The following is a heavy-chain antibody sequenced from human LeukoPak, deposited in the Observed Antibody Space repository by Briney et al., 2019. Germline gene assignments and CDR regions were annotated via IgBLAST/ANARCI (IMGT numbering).Heavy chain of an antibody. J-gene: IGHJ3*02. CDR1: GFTVSSNY. CDR3: ARKYYYDGSGSDAFAI. D-gene: IGHD3-22*01. Sequence: GGSLRLSCAASGFTVSSNYMSWVRQTPGKGLEWVSDIYSGGNTYYADTMKSRFTISRDNSKNTLYLRMNSLRADDTAMYYCARKYYYDGSGSDAFAIWGQGPMVTVSS. V-gene: IGHV3-53*01. CDR2: IYSGGNT.